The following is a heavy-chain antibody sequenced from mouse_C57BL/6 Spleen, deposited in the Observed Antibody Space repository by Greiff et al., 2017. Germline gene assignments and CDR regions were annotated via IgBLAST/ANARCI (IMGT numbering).Heavy chain of an antibody. CDR1: GFSLSTFGMG. V-gene: IGHV8-8*01. CDR2: IWWDDDK. J-gene: IGHJ1*03. CDR3: ARIERITTVWYFDV. D-gene: IGHD1-1*01. Sequence: QVTLKECGPGILQPSQALSLTCSFSGFSLSTFGMGVGWLRQPPGKGLEWLAHIWWDDDKYYNPALKSPLTISKDTSKHQVFLKIANVDTADTATYYCARIERITTVWYFDVWGTGTTVTVSS.